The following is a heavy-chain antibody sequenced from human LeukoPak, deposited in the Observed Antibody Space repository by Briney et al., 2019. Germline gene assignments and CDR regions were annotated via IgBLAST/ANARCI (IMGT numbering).Heavy chain of an antibody. D-gene: IGHD6-13*01. V-gene: IGHV3-49*04. J-gene: IGHJ4*02. CDR3: TSCIAAAGITDY. Sequence: GGGLVQPGRSLRLSCTASGFTSGDYAMSWVRQAPGKGLEWVGFIRSKAYGGTTEYAASVKGRFTISRDDSKSIAYLQMNSLKTEDTAVYYCTSCIAAAGITDYWGQGTLVTVSS. CDR2: IRSKAYGGTT. CDR1: GFTSGDYA.